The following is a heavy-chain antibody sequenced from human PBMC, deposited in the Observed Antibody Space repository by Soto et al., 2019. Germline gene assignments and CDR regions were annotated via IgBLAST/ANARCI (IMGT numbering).Heavy chain of an antibody. J-gene: IGHJ6*02. CDR3: TRCGIRYHSIGYYLGIDGMDV. V-gene: IGHV1-69*12. D-gene: IGHD3-22*01. CDR1: GGTFNSYA. CDR2: TIPMFGTT. Sequence: QVQLVQSGAEVKKPESSVRVFCKASGGTFNSYAITWVRQAPGQGLEWMGGTIPMFGTTNYAEKFQGRVTLTADESTNTAYMELSSLRSEDTAVYYCTRCGIRYHSIGYYLGIDGMDVWGQGTTVIVSS.